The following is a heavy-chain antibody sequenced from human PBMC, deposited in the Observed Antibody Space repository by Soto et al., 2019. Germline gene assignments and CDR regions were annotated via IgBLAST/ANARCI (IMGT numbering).Heavy chain of an antibody. CDR1: GGSISPFY. D-gene: IGHD2-15*01. V-gene: IGHV4-59*07. J-gene: IGHJ4*02. CDR2: LYYSGNT. CDR3: ARVGGVAARTFDY. Sequence: SDTLSLTCTVSGGSISPFYWSWFRQPPGKGLEWIGYLYYSGNTNYNPSLKSRVTISVDASKNQVSLRLTSVTAADTAVYYCARVGGVAARTFDYWGQGTVVTVSS.